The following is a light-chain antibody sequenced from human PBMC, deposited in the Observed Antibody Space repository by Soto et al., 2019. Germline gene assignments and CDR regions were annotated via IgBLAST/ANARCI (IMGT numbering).Light chain of an antibody. J-gene: IGKJ4*01. V-gene: IGKV3-15*01. CDR1: QSVSSN. CDR2: GAS. CDR3: QQYDNWPLT. Sequence: IVMTQSPATLPVSPGERAPLSCRASQSVSSNLAWYQQKPGQAPRFLIYGASTRATGILARFSGSGSGTEFTLTISSLQSEDFAVYYCQQYDNWPLTFGGGTKVDIK.